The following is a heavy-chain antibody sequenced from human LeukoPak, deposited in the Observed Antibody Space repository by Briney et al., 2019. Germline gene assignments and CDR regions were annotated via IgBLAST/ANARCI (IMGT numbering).Heavy chain of an antibody. CDR1: GFTFSNAW. CDR2: IKSKTDGGST. V-gene: IGHV3-15*01. J-gene: IGHJ4*02. D-gene: IGHD6-13*01. CDR3: TTDGFGSSRYYFDY. Sequence: GGSLRLSCAASGFTFSNAWMSWVRQAPGKGLEWVGRIKSKTDGGSTDYAAPVKGRFTISRDDSKNTLYLQMNSLKTEDTAVYYCTTDGFGSSRYYFDYWGQGTLVTVSS.